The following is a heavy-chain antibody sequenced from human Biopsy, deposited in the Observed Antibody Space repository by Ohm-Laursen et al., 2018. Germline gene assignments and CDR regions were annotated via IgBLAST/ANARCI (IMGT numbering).Heavy chain of an antibody. J-gene: IGHJ4*02. Sequence: GSSVKVSCKASGYNFPTHYMHWVRQAPGRGLEWMGGFAPENGKTIYAQKFQGRITMTEDTSTDTAYMELSSLRSEDTAVYYCAADINVWNVNYWGQGTQVTVSS. CDR3: AADINVWNVNY. CDR1: GYNFPTHY. V-gene: IGHV1-24*01. D-gene: IGHD1-1*01. CDR2: FAPENGKT.